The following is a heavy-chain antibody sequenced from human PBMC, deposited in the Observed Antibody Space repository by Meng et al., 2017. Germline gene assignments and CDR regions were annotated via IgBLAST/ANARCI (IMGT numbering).Heavy chain of an antibody. CDR3: ARAKRGDGYNLPTRP. Sequence: WGVFVPPGCSLCLSFAASGFTFSSYWMHWVRQAPGKGLVWVSRINSDGSSTSYADSVKGRFTISRDNAKNTLYLQMNSLRAEDTAVYYCARAKRGDGYNLPTRPWGQGTLVTVSS. V-gene: IGHV3-74*01. D-gene: IGHD5-24*01. CDR1: GFTFSSYW. CDR2: INSDGSST. J-gene: IGHJ5*02.